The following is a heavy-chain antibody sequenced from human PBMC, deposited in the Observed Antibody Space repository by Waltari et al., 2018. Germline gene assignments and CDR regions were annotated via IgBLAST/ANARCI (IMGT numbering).Heavy chain of an antibody. V-gene: IGHV1-69*05. D-gene: IGHD7-27*01. CDR3: AREAAGEGGGNY. J-gene: IGHJ4*02. CDR1: GGTFSSYA. Sequence: QVQLVQSGAEVKKPGSSVKVSCKASGGTFSSYAISWVRQAPGQGLEWMGGVIPIFGTAIYARKCQGRVTITTDESTSTAYMGLSSLRSEDTAVYYCAREAAGEGGGNYWGQGTLVTVSS. CDR2: VIPIFGTA.